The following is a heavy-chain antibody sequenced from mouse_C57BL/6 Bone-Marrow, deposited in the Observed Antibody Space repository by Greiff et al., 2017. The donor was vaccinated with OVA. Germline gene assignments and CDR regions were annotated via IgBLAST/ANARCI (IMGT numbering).Heavy chain of an antibody. V-gene: IGHV2-2*01. D-gene: IGHD2-3*01. CDR1: GFSLTSYG. J-gene: IGHJ3*01. CDR3: ARKDCDGYGASAY. CDR2: IWSGGST. Sequence: QVQLKESGPGLVQPSQSLSITCTVSGFSLTSYGVHWVRQSPGKGLEWLGVIWSGGSTDYNAAFISRLSISKDNSKSQVFFKMNSLQADDTAIYYCARKDCDGYGASAYWGQGTLVTVSA.